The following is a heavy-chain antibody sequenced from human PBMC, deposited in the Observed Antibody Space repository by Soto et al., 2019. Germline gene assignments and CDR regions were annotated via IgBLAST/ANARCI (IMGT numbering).Heavy chain of an antibody. CDR1: VGSISSSNW. J-gene: IGHJ4*02. CDR2: IYHSGST. CDR3: ARGGIVGAPFDY. Sequence: SETLSLTCAVPVGSISSSNWWSWVRQPPGKGLEWIGEIYHSGSTNYNPSLKSRVTISVDKSKNQFSLKLSSVTAADTAVYYCARGGIVGAPFDYWGQGTLVTVSS. D-gene: IGHD1-26*01. V-gene: IGHV4-4*02.